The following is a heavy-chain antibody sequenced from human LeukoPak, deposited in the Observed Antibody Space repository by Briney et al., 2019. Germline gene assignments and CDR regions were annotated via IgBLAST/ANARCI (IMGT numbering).Heavy chain of an antibody. Sequence: GGSLRLSCAASGFTFSSYAMSWVRQAPGKGLEWVSFIYSGDTHYSDSVKGRFTISRDHSKNTLYLQMNSLRAEDTAVYYCARRAGAYSHPYDYWGQGTLVTVSS. CDR2: IYSGDT. J-gene: IGHJ4*02. CDR1: GFTFSSYA. CDR3: ARRAGAYSHPYDY. V-gene: IGHV3-53*01. D-gene: IGHD4/OR15-4a*01.